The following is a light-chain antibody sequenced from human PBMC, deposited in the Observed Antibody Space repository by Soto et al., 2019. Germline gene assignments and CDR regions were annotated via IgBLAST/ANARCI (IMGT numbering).Light chain of an antibody. Sequence: EIVVTQSALSLTVTLGQPASISCRSSQSIVYSDGNSYLNWFLQKPGQPPHLLVYDVSSRFSGVPDRFSGSGSGTDFTLKISRVEAEDVGVYYCMQGKQLPLTFGGGTKVDI. CDR3: MQGKQLPLT. CDR1: QSIVYSDGNSY. J-gene: IGKJ4*01. CDR2: DVS. V-gene: IGKV2-29*03.